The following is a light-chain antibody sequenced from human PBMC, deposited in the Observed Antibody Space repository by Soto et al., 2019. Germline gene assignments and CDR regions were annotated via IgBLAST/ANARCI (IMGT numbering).Light chain of an antibody. CDR3: ISYAGSSNV. V-gene: IGLV2-8*01. J-gene: IGLJ1*01. CDR1: SSDVGSYDY. Sequence: QSALTQPPSASGSPXQSVTXSXTXTSSDVGSYDYVSWYQQHPGKAPKLMIYEVSKRPSGVPDRFSGSKSGNTASLTVSGLQAEDEADYYCISYAGSSNVFGTGTKLTVL. CDR2: EVS.